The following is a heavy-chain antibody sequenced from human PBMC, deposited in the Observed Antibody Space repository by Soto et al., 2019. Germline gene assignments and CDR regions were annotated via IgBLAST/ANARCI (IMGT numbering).Heavy chain of an antibody. D-gene: IGHD3-22*01. J-gene: IGHJ4*02. Sequence: PSETLSLTCTVSGGSISPYYWSWIRQPPGKGLEWIGYIYFGGTTTYNPSLKSRVTISLDTSKNQFSLKLTSVTAADTAIYYCARLGGYFQALDSWGQGTLVSVSS. CDR1: GGSISPYY. CDR3: ARLGGYFQALDS. CDR2: IYFGGTT. V-gene: IGHV4-59*08.